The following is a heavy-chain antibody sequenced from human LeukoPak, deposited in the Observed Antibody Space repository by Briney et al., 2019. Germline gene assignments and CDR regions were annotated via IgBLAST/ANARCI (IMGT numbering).Heavy chain of an antibody. CDR3: ATGYLVTAGLMDV. CDR2: FDPEDGKT. D-gene: IGHD6-13*01. CDR1: GYTLTELS. V-gene: IGHV1-24*01. Sequence: ASVEVSCKVSGYTLTELSMFWVRQAPGKGLVWMGSFDPEDGKTVYAQKFQGRVTMTEDTSTDTAYMELSSLRSEDTAVYYCATGYLVTAGLMDVWGQGTTVTVSS. J-gene: IGHJ6*02.